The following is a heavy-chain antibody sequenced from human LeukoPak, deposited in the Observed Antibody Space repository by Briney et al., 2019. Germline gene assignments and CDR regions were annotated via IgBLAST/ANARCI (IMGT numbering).Heavy chain of an antibody. J-gene: IGHJ4*02. V-gene: IGHV1-69*06. D-gene: IGHD6-13*01. Sequence: SVKVSCKASGGTFSSYAISWVRQAPGQGLEWMGGIIPIFGTANYAQKFQGRVTITADKSTSTAYMELSSLRSEDTAVYYCASGLSSSIAPAGTTPFDYWGQGTLVTVSS. CDR1: GGTFSSYA. CDR3: ASGLSSSIAPAGTTPFDY. CDR2: IIPIFGTA.